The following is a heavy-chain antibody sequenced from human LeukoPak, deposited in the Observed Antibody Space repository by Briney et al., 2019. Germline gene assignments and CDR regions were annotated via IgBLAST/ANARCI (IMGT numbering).Heavy chain of an antibody. D-gene: IGHD6-19*01. J-gene: IGHJ3*02. Sequence: ASVKVSCKASGYTFTSYYMHWVRQAPGQGLEWMGIINPSGGSTSYAQKFQGRVTMTRDMSTSTVYMELSSLRSEDTAVYYCARVYSSGRYHDAFDIWGQGTMVTVSS. V-gene: IGHV1-46*01. CDR2: INPSGGST. CDR1: GYTFTSYY. CDR3: ARVYSSGRYHDAFDI.